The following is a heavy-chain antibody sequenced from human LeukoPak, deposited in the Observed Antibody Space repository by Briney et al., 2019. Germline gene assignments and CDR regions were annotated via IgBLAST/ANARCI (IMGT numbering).Heavy chain of an antibody. CDR2: ISGSGGGP. Sequence: KSGGSLRLSCAASGFTFSKYAMSWVRQAPGKGLEWVSGISGSGGGPYYADSVKGRFTISRDNSKNTLYLQMNSLRADDTAVYYCARDRDDTGNYPLDYWGQGTLVIVSS. D-gene: IGHD3-10*01. V-gene: IGHV3-23*01. CDR1: GFTFSKYA. J-gene: IGHJ4*02. CDR3: ARDRDDTGNYPLDY.